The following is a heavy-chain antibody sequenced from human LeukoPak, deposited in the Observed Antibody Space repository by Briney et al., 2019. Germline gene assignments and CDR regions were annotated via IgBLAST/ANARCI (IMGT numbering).Heavy chain of an antibody. D-gene: IGHD5-18*01. CDR2: INPNSDNI. V-gene: IGHV3-11*04. Sequence: GGSLRLSCAATGFSFRDRYMSWIRQAPGKGMEWVAYINPNSDNIHYADSVKGRFTISRDNAKNSLFLQVNSLRAADTAVYYCARGRAGRGYSYVIYYYYYMDVWGKGTTVTVSS. J-gene: IGHJ6*03. CDR3: ARGRAGRGYSYVIYYYYYMDV. CDR1: GFSFRDRY.